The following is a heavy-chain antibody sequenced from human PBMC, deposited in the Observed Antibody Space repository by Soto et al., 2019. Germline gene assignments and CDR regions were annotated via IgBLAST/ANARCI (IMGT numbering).Heavy chain of an antibody. D-gene: IGHD3-22*01. CDR3: ARSDWYYYDSSGPYHFDY. CDR1: GYAFTSYA. Sequence: ASVKVSCKASGYAFTSYAMHWVRQAPGQRFEWMGWINAGNGYTKYSQKFQGRVTITRDTSASTAYMELSSLRSEDTAVYYCARSDWYYYDSSGPYHFDYWGQGTLVTSPQ. CDR2: INAGNGYT. V-gene: IGHV1-3*01. J-gene: IGHJ4*02.